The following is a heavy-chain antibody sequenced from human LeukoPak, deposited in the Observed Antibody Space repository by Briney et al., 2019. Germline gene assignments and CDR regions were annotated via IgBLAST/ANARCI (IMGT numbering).Heavy chain of an antibody. Sequence: ASVKVSCKASGYTFTSYYMHWVRQAPGQGLEWVGIINPSGGSPTYAQKFQGRLTMTTDTSTSTAYMELRSLRSDDTAVYYCARGLGYSSSWYWFDPWGQGTLVTVSS. D-gene: IGHD6-13*01. CDR1: GYTFTSYY. J-gene: IGHJ5*02. V-gene: IGHV1-46*01. CDR3: ARGLGYSSSWYWFDP. CDR2: INPSGGSP.